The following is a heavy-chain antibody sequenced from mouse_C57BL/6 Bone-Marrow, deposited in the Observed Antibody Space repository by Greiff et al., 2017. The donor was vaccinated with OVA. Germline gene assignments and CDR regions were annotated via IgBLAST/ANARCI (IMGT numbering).Heavy chain of an antibody. Sequence: EVMLVESGGDLVKPGGSLKLSCAASGFTFSSYGMSWVRQTPDKRLEWVATISSGGSYTYSPDSVKGRFTISRDNAKNTLYLQMSSLKSEDTAMYDCARQSAGYAMDYWGQGTSVTVSS. CDR2: ISSGGSYT. CDR3: ARQSAGYAMDY. CDR1: GFTFSSYG. J-gene: IGHJ4*01. V-gene: IGHV5-6*02.